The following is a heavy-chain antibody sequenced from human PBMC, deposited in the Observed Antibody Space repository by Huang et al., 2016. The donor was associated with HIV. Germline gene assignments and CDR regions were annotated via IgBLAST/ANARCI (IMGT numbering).Heavy chain of an antibody. J-gene: IGHJ5*02. D-gene: IGHD3-16*01. CDR3: AREGEGVGDH. CDR2: VRGSNGLT. Sequence: QGQLMQSGPEARKPGASVKVSWNAPGYTFSRYGIMWVRQAPGKGPEWMGWVRGSNGLTNYSQKLQDRVTMTTATSTTIIYMELRRLRSDDTAIYYCAREGEGVGDHWGQGTLVIVSS. V-gene: IGHV1-18*01. CDR1: GYTFSRYG.